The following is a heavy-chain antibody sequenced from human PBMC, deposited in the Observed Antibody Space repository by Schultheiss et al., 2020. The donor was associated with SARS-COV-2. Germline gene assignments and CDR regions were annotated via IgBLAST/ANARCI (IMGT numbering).Heavy chain of an antibody. D-gene: IGHD5-18*01. Sequence: GGSLRLSCAASGFTFSDYYMSWIRQAPGKGLEWVSYISSSSSYTNYADSVKGRFTISRDNAKNSLHLQLNSLRAEDTAVYYCARDTGIQLWSHYWGQGTLVTVSS. V-gene: IGHV3-11*06. CDR1: GFTFSDYY. CDR2: ISSSSSYT. CDR3: ARDTGIQLWSHY. J-gene: IGHJ4*02.